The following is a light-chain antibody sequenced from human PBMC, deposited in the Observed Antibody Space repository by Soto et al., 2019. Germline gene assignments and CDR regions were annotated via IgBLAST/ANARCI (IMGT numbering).Light chain of an antibody. J-gene: IGLJ3*02. CDR1: SSNVGDNF. Sequence: QSVLTQPPSVSAAPEQRVTISCSGNSSNVGDNFVSWYQQPPEAAPKLLIYDNHKRPSGIPDRFSGSKSGTSATLGITGLQTGDEADYYCATWDGSLSVVVFGGGTKLTVL. CDR2: DNH. V-gene: IGLV1-51*01. CDR3: ATWDGSLSVVV.